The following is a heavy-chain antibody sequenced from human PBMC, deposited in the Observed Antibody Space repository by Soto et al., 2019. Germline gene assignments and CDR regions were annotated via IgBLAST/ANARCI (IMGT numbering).Heavy chain of an antibody. Sequence: EMHVVESGGGLVQPGGSLKLSCAASGFTFSSYWMHWVRQAPGKGLVWVARINSDGSSTDYADSVRGRITISRDNAKNTLYLQVNKLRVEDKAVYYCARLVWAGADSWGQGTLVTVSS. V-gene: IGHV3-74*01. CDR1: GFTFSSYW. CDR3: ARLVWAGADS. J-gene: IGHJ4*02. CDR2: INSDGSST. D-gene: IGHD3-10*01.